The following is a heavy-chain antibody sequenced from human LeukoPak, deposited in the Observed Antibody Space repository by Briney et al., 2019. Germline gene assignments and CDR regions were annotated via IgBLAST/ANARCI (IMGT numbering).Heavy chain of an antibody. CDR1: GGSISSGSYY. CDR3: AREVVTGHYYYYYGMDV. V-gene: IGHV4-61*02. CDR2: IYTSGST. Sequence: SETLSLTWTVSGGSISSGSYYWSWIRQPARKGLEWIGRIYTSGSTNYNPSLKSRVTISVDTSKNQFSLKLSSVTAADTAVYYCAREVVTGHYYYYYGMDVWGQGTTVTVSS. D-gene: IGHD4-23*01. J-gene: IGHJ6*02.